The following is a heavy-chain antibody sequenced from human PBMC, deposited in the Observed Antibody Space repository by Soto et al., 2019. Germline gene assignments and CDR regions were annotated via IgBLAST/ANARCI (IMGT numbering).Heavy chain of an antibody. V-gene: IGHV4-39*01. D-gene: IGHD4-17*01. CDR2: MYYSGIT. J-gene: IGHJ6*02. CDR3: ARAQYGDYAYYYYGMDV. Sequence: ETLSLTCTVSGGSIRSTSTYYWGWIRQPPGKGLEWIGSMYYSGITYYNPSLKSRVTISVDMSKNQFSLKVRSVTAADTAVYYCARAQYGDYAYYYYGMDVWGQGTTVTVSS. CDR1: GGSIRSTSTYY.